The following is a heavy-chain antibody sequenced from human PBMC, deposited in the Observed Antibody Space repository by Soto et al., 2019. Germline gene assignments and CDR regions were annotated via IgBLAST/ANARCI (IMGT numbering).Heavy chain of an antibody. Sequence: QVQLKQWGAGLLKPSETLSLTCEVSNGSVSDHYWTWIRQAPGKGLEWIGEIDHSGSANYNPSLGTRLTISTDTSKSQFSLTLRSVTAADTALYYCARGDFRYFDWSVYYYGLEVWGQGTTVVVSS. J-gene: IGHJ6*02. CDR1: NGSVSDHY. V-gene: IGHV4-34*01. D-gene: IGHD3-9*01. CDR3: ARGDFRYFDWSVYYYGLEV. CDR2: IDHSGSA.